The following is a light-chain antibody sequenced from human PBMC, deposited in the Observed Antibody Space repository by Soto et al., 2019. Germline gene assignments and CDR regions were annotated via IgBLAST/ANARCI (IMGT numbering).Light chain of an antibody. J-gene: IGKJ2*01. V-gene: IGKV1-12*01. Sequence: DIQMTQPSSSVSASVGDRVTITCRASQDIAYWLAWYQQKPGKAPKLLIYPASTLQSGVPSRFSGSGSGTDFSLTISSLQPEDFATYYCQQASRFPYTFGQGTNLEIK. CDR2: PAS. CDR1: QDIAYW. CDR3: QQASRFPYT.